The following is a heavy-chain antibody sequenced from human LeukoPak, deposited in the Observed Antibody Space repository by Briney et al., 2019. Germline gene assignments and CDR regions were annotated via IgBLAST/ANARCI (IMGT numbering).Heavy chain of an antibody. CDR3: ARDGIFGPYYSDY. CDR1: GFTFSSYW. Sequence: GGSLRLSCAASGFTFSSYWMSWVRQAPGKGLEWVANIKQDGSEKYYVDSVKGRFTISRDNAKNSLYLQMNSLRAEDTAVYYCARDGIFGPYYSDYWGQGTLVTVSS. D-gene: IGHD2-15*01. CDR2: IKQDGSEK. V-gene: IGHV3-7*01. J-gene: IGHJ4*02.